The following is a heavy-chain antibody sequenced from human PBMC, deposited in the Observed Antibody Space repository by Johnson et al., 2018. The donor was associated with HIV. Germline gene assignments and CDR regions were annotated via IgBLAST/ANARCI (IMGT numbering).Heavy chain of an antibody. CDR3: AREVYSNFDFDAFDI. CDR2: ISYDGTNK. D-gene: IGHD6-13*01. V-gene: IGHV3-30*04. J-gene: IGHJ3*02. Sequence: QVQLVESGGGVVQPGRSLRFSCAASGFTFSSYAMHWVRQAPGKGLAWVAVISYDGTNKYYADSVKGRFTISRDNSENTLYLQMNSLRAEDMAVYYCAREVYSNFDFDAFDIWGQGTMVTISS. CDR1: GFTFSSYA.